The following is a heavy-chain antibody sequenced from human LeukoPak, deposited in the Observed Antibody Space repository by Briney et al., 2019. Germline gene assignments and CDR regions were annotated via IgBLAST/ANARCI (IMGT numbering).Heavy chain of an antibody. CDR1: GFSFSNYA. V-gene: IGHV3-23*01. CDR2: ISGSGDTT. J-gene: IGHJ4*02. CDR3: AKDRVIATGIGEFDY. Sequence: GGSLRLSCAASGFSFSNYAMSWVRQAPGKGLEWVSAISGSGDTTYYADSVKGRFTISRDSSRNTLYLHMNSLRAEDTAVYYCAKDRVIATGIGEFDYWGQGTLVTVSS. D-gene: IGHD6-13*01.